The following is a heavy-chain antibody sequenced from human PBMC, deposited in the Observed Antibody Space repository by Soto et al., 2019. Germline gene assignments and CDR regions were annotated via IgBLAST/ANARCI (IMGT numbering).Heavy chain of an antibody. CDR3: AREDRNYYDSSGYYQ. CDR2: IHSGGST. J-gene: IGHJ4*02. D-gene: IGHD3-22*01. CDR1: GGSISSYY. V-gene: IGHV4-59*12. Sequence: SETLSLTCTVSGGSISSYYWSWIRQHPGKGLEWIGYIHSGGSTNYKSSLKSRVTISKDTSKNQFSLNLGSVTAADTAVYYCAREDRNYYDSSGYYQWGQGTLVTVSS.